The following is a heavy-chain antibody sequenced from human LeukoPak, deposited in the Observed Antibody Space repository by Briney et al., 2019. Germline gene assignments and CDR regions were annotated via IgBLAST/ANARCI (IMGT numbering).Heavy chain of an antibody. CDR3: ARGCSGGSCYSFIDYYYYMDV. Sequence: GASVKVSCKASGGTFSSYAISWVRQAPGQGLEWMGGNIPIFGTANYAQEFQGRVTITADESTSTAYMELSSLRSEDTAVYYCARGCSGGSCYSFIDYYYYMDVWGKGTTVTVSS. CDR1: GGTFSSYA. V-gene: IGHV1-69*13. CDR2: NIPIFGTA. J-gene: IGHJ6*03. D-gene: IGHD2-15*01.